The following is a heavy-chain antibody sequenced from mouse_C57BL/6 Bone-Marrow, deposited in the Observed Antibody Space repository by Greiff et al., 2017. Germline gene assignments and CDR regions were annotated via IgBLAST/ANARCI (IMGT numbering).Heavy chain of an antibody. D-gene: IGHD1-1*01. CDR2: IRNKANGYTT. Sequence: DVKLVESGGGLVQPGVSLSLSCAASGFTFTDYYMSWVRQPPGKALEWLGFIRNKANGYTTEYSASVKGRFTISRDNSQSILYLQMNALRAEDIATYFCARSPYYYGSMWFAYWGQGTLVTVSA. V-gene: IGHV7-3*01. J-gene: IGHJ3*01. CDR3: ARSPYYYGSMWFAY. CDR1: GFTFTDYY.